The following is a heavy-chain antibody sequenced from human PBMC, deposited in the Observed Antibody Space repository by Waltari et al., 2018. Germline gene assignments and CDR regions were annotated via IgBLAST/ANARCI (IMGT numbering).Heavy chain of an antibody. Sequence: QVQLQQWGAGLLKPSETLSLTCSVSGASFSPYYWGWVRHVPGKGLEWIGQIRHPGNTNYNPSLQSRVAISIDTSRNQFSLRVFSVTAADTGLYFCTRGGNYDFWSHRPFVDPWGQGTQVTVSS. CDR3: TRGGNYDFWSHRPFVDP. CDR1: GASFSPYY. J-gene: IGHJ5*02. CDR2: IRHPGNT. V-gene: IGHV4-34*01. D-gene: IGHD3-3*01.